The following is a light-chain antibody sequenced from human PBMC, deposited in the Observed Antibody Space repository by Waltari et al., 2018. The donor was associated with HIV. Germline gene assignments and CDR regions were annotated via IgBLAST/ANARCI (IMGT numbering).Light chain of an antibody. CDR3: QQRSNWPT. V-gene: IGKV3-11*01. J-gene: IGKJ4*01. CDR1: QSVSSY. CDR2: DAS. Sequence: EIVLTQSPATVSLSPGGRATLSCTASQSVSSYLAWYQQKPGQAPRLLIYDASNRATGIPARFSGSGSGTDFTLTISSLEPEDFAVYYCQQRSNWPTFGGGTKVEIK.